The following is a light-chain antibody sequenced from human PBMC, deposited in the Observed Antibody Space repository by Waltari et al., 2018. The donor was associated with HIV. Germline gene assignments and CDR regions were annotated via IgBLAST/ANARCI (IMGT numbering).Light chain of an antibody. V-gene: IGKV4-1*01. J-gene: IGKJ4*01. Sequence: IVMNQSPDSLSVSLGERATINCRSSQSIFYTSTNKNYLAWYQLKPGQTPKLIIYWASTRESGVPDRFTGSGSGTDFTLTITSLQAEDVAVYYCQQYYATPLTFGGGTKVEIK. CDR2: WAS. CDR3: QQYYATPLT. CDR1: QSIFYTSTNKNY.